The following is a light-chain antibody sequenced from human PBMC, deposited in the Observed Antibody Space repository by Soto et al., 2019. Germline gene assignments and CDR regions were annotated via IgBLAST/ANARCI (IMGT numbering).Light chain of an antibody. CDR3: AAWDDSLNGYV. Sequence: SALTQPPSASGTPGQRVTLSFFGRSSTIGSNSVNWYQQLPGTAPKLLIHSNDRRPSGVPDRFSGSKSGTSASLAISGLQSEDEADYYCAAWDDSLNGYVFGTGTKVTVL. CDR2: SND. CDR1: SSTIGSNS. V-gene: IGLV1-44*01. J-gene: IGLJ1*01.